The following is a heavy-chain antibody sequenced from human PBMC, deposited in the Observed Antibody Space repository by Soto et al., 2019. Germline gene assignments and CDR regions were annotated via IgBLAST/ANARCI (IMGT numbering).Heavy chain of an antibody. CDR2: IYYSGST. Sequence: SETLSLTCTVSGGSISSGDYYWSWIRQPPGKGLEWIGYIYYSGSTYYNPSLKSRVTISVDTSKNQFSLKLSSVTAADTAVYYCAREVGYFDWLWAPSDVFEIRGQGTMVIVSS. J-gene: IGHJ3*02. D-gene: IGHD3-9*01. CDR1: GGSISSGDYY. V-gene: IGHV4-30-4*01. CDR3: AREVGYFDWLWAPSDVFEI.